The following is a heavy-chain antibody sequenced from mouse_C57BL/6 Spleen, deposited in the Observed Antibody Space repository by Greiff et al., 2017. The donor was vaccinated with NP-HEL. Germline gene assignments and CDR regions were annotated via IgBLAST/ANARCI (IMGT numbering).Heavy chain of an antibody. J-gene: IGHJ3*01. CDR2: IRNKANGYTT. V-gene: IGHV7-3*01. CDR3: ARSYYDYDGAWLAY. Sequence: EVKLVESGGGLVQPGGSLSLSCAASGFTFTDYYMSWVRQPPGKALEWLGFIRNKANGYTTEYSASVKGRFTISRDNSQSILYLQMNALRAEDSATYYCARSYYDYDGAWLAYWGQGTLVTVSA. D-gene: IGHD2-4*01. CDR1: GFTFTDYY.